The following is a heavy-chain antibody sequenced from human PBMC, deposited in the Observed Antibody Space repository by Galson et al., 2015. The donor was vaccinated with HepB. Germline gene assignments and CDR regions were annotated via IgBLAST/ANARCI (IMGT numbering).Heavy chain of an antibody. V-gene: IGHV1-24*01. J-gene: IGHJ5*02. CDR1: GYMFTELS. D-gene: IGHD3-10*01. CDR2: FDPEDKEK. Sequence: SVKVSCKVSGYMFTELSMHWVRQAPGKGLEWMGGFDPEDKEKIYAQKFQGRVTMTEDTSTDTAYMELSSLRSEDTAVYYRATERGSGSYYNGDRRFDPWGQGTLVTVSS. CDR3: ATERGSGSYYNGDRRFDP.